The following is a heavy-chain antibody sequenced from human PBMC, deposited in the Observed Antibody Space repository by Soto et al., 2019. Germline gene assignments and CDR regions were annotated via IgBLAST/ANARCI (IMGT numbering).Heavy chain of an antibody. CDR2: ISGYNDNT. V-gene: IGHV1-18*01. CDR1: GYIFSNFG. Sequence: QIQPVQSGPEVRKPGASVKVSCKASGYIFSNFGISWVRQAPGQGLEWMGWISGYNDNTNYEQKFQDRVRMTTDISTSTAYMQLTTLRPEHTAGYYCAKDASSCFYYYYGMDVRGQGTTVTVSS. D-gene: IGHD3-22*01. CDR3: AKDASSCFYYYYGMDV. J-gene: IGHJ6*02.